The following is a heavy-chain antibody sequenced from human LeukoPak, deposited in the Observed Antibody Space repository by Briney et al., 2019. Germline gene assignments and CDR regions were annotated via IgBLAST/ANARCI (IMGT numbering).Heavy chain of an antibody. D-gene: IGHD2-2*01. Sequence: GGSLRLSCAASGFTFSSYAMNWVRHAPAKGLEWVSTISASGGSTYHAVSVKGRFTISRDNSKNTLYQQMNTLRAEDTAVYYCAKAIRASCYGCNMDVWGEGTTVTVSS. CDR3: AKAIRASCYGCNMDV. V-gene: IGHV3-23*01. J-gene: IGHJ6*03. CDR1: GFTFSSYA. CDR2: ISASGGST.